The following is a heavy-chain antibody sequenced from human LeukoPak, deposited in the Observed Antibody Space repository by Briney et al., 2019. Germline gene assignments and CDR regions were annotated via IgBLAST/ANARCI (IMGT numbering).Heavy chain of an antibody. J-gene: IGHJ4*02. V-gene: IGHV1-8*01. CDR1: GYTFISYG. CDR3: ARARRDGYNFNLDY. CDR2: MNPNSGNT. D-gene: IGHD5-24*01. Sequence: ASVKVSCKASGYTFISYGINWVRQATGQGLEWMGWMNPNSGNTGYAQKFQGRVTMTRNTSISTAYMELSSLRSEDTAVYYCARARRDGYNFNLDYWGQGTLVTVSS.